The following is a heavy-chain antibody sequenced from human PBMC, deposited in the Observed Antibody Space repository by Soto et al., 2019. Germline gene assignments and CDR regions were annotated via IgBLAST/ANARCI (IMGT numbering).Heavy chain of an antibody. Sequence: RGESLKISCKGSGYSFTTYWIGWVRQMPGKGLEWMGIIYPTDSDTRYSPSFQGQVTISADKSISTAYLQWSSLKASDTAMYYCARTVREQWLADYWGRGNLVTVSS. CDR2: IYPTDSDT. CDR3: ARTVREQWLADY. CDR1: GYSFTTYW. J-gene: IGHJ4*02. D-gene: IGHD6-19*01. V-gene: IGHV5-51*01.